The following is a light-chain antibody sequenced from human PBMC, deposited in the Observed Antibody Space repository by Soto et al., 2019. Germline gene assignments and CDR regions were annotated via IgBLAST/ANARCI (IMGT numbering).Light chain of an antibody. CDR1: NNDVGAYNY. CDR3: CSYAGSYTWV. CDR2: DVS. J-gene: IGLJ3*02. V-gene: IGLV2-11*01. Sequence: QSALTQPRSVSGSPGQSVTTSCTGTNNDVGAYNYVSWYQQHPGKAPKLMLYDVSRRPSGVPDRFSGSKSGNTASLTISGLQAEDEADYYCCSYAGSYTWVFGGGTKLTVL.